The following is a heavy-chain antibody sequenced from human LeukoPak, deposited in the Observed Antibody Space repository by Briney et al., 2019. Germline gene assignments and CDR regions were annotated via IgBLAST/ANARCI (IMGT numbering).Heavy chain of an antibody. CDR2: IYTSGST. J-gene: IGHJ4*02. CDR3: ATYNDFWSGKHFDY. Sequence: SETLSLTCTVSGGSISSYYWSWIRQPAGKGLEWIGRIYTSGSTNYNPSLKSRVIISLDTSKNQFSLKLNSVTAADTAVYYCATYNDFWSGKHFDYWGQGTLVTVSS. V-gene: IGHV4-4*07. CDR1: GGSISSYY. D-gene: IGHD3-3*01.